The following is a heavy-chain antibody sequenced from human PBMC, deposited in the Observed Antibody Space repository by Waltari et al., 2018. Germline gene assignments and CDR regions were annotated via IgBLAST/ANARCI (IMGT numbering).Heavy chain of an antibody. CDR2: IHPNRGGT. J-gene: IGHJ4*02. V-gene: IGHV1-2*02. CDR1: GYAFTSYY. D-gene: IGHD3-16*01. Sequence: QVQLVQSGAEVRKPGASVKVSCKTSGYAFTSYYMHWVRQAPGQGLEWMGWIHPNRGGTNYAQKYQGRITMTRDTSISTVYMELSRLISNDTAVYYCARTYQSASYSDYWGQGTPVTVSS. CDR3: ARTYQSASYSDY.